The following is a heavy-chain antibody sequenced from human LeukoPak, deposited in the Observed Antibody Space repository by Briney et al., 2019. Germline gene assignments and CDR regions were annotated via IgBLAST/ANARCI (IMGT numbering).Heavy chain of an antibody. D-gene: IGHD3-22*01. CDR1: GFTVSSNY. J-gene: IGHJ4*02. V-gene: IGHV3-30*18. CDR3: AKDAIHKYYYDSSGSPATGY. CDR2: ISYDGSNK. Sequence: GGSLRLSCAASGFTVSSNYMSWVRQAPGKGLEWVAVISYDGSNKYYADSVKGRFTISRDNSKNTLYLQMNSLRAEDTAVYYCAKDAIHKYYYDSSGSPATGYWGQGTLVTVSS.